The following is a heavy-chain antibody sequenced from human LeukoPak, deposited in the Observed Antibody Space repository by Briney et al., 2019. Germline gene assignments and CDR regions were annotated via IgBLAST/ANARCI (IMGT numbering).Heavy chain of an antibody. V-gene: IGHV4-61*01. Sequence: SETLSLTCTVSGGSVSSGSFYWSGIRQPPGEGLEWLGYIYYNGNSNYNPSLKSRVTISLDSSKNQFSLKLTSVTPADTAVYYCARDPRGTLKGTYSDYWGQGTLVTVSS. CDR3: ARDPRGTLKGTYSDY. D-gene: IGHD3-16*01. CDR1: GGSVSSGSFY. CDR2: IYYNGNS. J-gene: IGHJ4*02.